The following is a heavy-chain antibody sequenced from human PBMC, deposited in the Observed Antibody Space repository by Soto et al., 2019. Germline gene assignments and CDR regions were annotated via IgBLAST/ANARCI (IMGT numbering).Heavy chain of an antibody. CDR2: VSNDGIRK. CDR3: ARWVGGSMYDNSGKYDS. Sequence: QVQLVESGGGVDRPGRSLRLTRAASGFIFSGSGMHWVRQAPGKGLEWVALVSNDGIRKYYGDSVKGRFTISRDNAENTLYLQMNSLRSEDTAVYYCARWVGGSMYDNSGKYDSWGQGTLVTVSS. V-gene: IGHV3-30*03. J-gene: IGHJ5*01. D-gene: IGHD3-22*01. CDR1: GFIFSGSG.